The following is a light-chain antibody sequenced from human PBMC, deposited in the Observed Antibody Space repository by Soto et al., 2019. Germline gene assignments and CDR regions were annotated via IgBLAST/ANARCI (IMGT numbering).Light chain of an antibody. V-gene: IGLV2-8*01. CDR1: SSDVGGYNY. CDR2: EVS. J-gene: IGLJ1*01. CDR3: SSYAGSNNFGV. Sequence: QSVLTQPPSASGSPGQSVTISCTGTSSDVGGYNYVSWYQQHPGKAHKLMIYEVSKRPSGVPDRFSGSKSGNTASLTVSGLQAEDEADYYCSSYAGSNNFGVFGTGTKVTV.